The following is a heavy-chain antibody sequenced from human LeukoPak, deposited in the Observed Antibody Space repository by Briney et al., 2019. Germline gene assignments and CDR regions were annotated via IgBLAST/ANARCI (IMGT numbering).Heavy chain of an antibody. D-gene: IGHD6-13*01. CDR1: GYTFTSYG. V-gene: IGHV1-2*04. Sequence: ASVKVSCKASGYTFTSYGISWVRQAPGQGLEWMGWINPNSGGTNYAQKFQGWVTMTRDTSISTAYMELSSLRSEDTAVYYCAAAADTWGQGTLVTVSS. J-gene: IGHJ5*02. CDR3: AAAADT. CDR2: INPNSGGT.